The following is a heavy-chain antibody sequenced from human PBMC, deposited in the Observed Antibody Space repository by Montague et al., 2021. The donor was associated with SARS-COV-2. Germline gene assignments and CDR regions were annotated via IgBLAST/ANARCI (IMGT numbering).Heavy chain of an antibody. V-gene: IGHV1-8*01. CDR1: GYTFTSYD. D-gene: IGHD3-10*01. Sequence: SVKVSCKASGYTFTSYDINWVRQAAGQGLEWMGWMNPNSGNTGYAQKLQGRVTMTRDTSMNTACMELSSLRSEDTAVYYCARASLVRGVIITRVRYSYYMDVWGKGTTVTVS. CDR2: MNPNSGNT. J-gene: IGHJ6*03. CDR3: ARASLVRGVIITRVRYSYYMDV.